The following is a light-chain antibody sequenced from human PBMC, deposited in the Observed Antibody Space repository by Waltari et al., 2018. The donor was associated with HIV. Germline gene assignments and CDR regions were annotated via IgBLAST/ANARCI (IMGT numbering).Light chain of an antibody. J-gene: IGLJ3*02. V-gene: IGLV1-44*01. CDR1: SSTFGSNT. Sequence: QSVLTHTPSASGTPGQRVTISCSGSSSTFGSNTVIRYQQTPGTAPKLLIYSNIQRPSGVPDRFSGSKSGTSASLAISGLQSDDEADYYCAAWDDSLNGLWVFGGGTKLTVL. CDR3: AAWDDSLNGLWV. CDR2: SNI.